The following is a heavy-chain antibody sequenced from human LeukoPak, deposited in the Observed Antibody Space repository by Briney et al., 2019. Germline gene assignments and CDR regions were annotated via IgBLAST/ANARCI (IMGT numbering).Heavy chain of an antibody. D-gene: IGHD2-15*01. V-gene: IGHV1-2*04. CDR3: ARDGILGYCSGGSCYKANAFDI. CDR1: GYTFTGYY. CDR2: INPNSGGT. J-gene: IGHJ3*02. Sequence: ASVKVSCKASGYTFTGYYMHWVQQAPGQGLEWMGWINPNSGGTNYAQKFQGWVTMTRDTSISTAYMELSRLRSDDTAVYYCARDGILGYCSGGSCYKANAFDIWGQGTMVTVSS.